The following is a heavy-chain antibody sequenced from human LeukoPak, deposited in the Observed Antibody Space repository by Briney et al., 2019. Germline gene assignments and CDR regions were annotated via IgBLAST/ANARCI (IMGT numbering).Heavy chain of an antibody. D-gene: IGHD3-22*01. Sequence: PSETLSLTCAVYGGSFSGYYWSWIRQPPGKGLEWIGEINYSGSTNYNPSLKSRVTISVDTSKNQFSLKLSSVTAADTAVYYCARGSRHLPAYYYDSSGHRSNRFDPWGQGTLVTVSS. CDR3: ARGSRHLPAYYYDSSGHRSNRFDP. J-gene: IGHJ5*02. V-gene: IGHV4-34*01. CDR1: GGSFSGYY. CDR2: INYSGST.